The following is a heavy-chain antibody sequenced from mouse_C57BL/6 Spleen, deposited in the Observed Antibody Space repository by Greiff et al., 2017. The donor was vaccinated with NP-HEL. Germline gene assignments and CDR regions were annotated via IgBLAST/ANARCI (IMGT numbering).Heavy chain of an antibody. J-gene: IGHJ2*01. V-gene: IGHV10-1*01. Sequence: EVQLVESGGGLVQPKGSLKLSCAASGFSFNTYAMNWVRQAPGKGLEWVARIRSKSNNYATYYADSVKDRFTISRDDSESMLYLQMNNLKTEDTAMYYCVRQGLLLVYFDYWGQGTTLTVSS. CDR3: VRQGLLLVYFDY. CDR1: GFSFNTYA. D-gene: IGHD2-3*01. CDR2: IRSKSNNYAT.